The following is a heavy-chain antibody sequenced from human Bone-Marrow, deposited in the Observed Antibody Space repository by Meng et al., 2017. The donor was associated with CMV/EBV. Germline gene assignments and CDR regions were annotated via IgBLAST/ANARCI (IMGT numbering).Heavy chain of an antibody. D-gene: IGHD3-3*01. CDR2: IIPIFGTV. CDR1: TFSSYA. CDR3: AREQRNYDFWSGYGHFDY. Sequence: TFSSYAICWVRQAPGHGLEWMGGIIPIFGTVNYAQKFQDRVTINTDESTSTAYMELSSLRSEDTAVYYCAREQRNYDFWSGYGHFDYWGQGTLVTVSS. J-gene: IGHJ4*02. V-gene: IGHV1-69*05.